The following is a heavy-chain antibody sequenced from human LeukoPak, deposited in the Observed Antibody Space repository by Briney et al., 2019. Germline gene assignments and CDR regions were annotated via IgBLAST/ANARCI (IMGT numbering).Heavy chain of an antibody. CDR1: VGSISTTTYY. J-gene: IGHJ4*02. D-gene: IGHD5-12*01. V-gene: IGHV4-39*07. CDR2: IYYGGST. CDR3: ARSVAQFDY. Sequence: SETLSLTCTVSVGSISTTTYYWGWIRQAPGKGLEWIGSIYYGGSTYYSPSLKSRVTISLDTSKHQFSLKLSSVTAADTAVYYCARSVAQFDYWGQGTLVTVSS.